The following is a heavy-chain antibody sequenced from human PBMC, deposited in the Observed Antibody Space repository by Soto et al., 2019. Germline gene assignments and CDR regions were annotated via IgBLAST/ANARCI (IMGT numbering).Heavy chain of an antibody. CDR2: INPNSGGT. V-gene: IGHV1-2*04. CDR1: GYTFTGYY. J-gene: IGHJ6*02. Sequence: GSSVKVSCKASGYTFTGYYMHWVRQAPGQGLEWMGWINPNSGGTNYAQKFQGWVTMTRDTSISTAYMELSRLRSDDTAVYYCARGDLGIFGVVRYYGMDVWGQGTTVTVSS. D-gene: IGHD3-3*01. CDR3: ARGDLGIFGVVRYYGMDV.